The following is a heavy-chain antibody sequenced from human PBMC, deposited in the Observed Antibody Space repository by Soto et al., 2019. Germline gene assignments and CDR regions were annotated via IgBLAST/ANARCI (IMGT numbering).Heavy chain of an antibody. CDR2: ISGSGGST. J-gene: IGHJ6*02. CDR3: AKGGMGSSWYRRYYYYGMDV. CDR1: GFTFSSYA. D-gene: IGHD6-13*01. V-gene: IGHV3-23*01. Sequence: GGSLRLSCAASGFTFSSYAMSWVRQAPGKWLEWVSAISGSGGSTYYADSVKGRFTISRDNSKNTLYLQMNSLRAEDTAVYYCAKGGMGSSWYRRYYYYGMDVWXQGTTVTVSS.